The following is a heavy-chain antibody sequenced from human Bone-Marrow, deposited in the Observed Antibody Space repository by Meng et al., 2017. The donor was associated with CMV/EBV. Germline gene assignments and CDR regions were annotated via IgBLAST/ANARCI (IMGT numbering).Heavy chain of an antibody. V-gene: IGHV3-13*01. D-gene: IGHD2-2*01. J-gene: IGHJ4*02. CDR1: GFTFSNYD. Sequence: GGSLRLSCAASGFTFSNYDMHWLRQPTGKGPEWVSSIGTAGDTYYPGSEKGRFTISRDNAKNSLYLQMNSLRAEDTALYYCARWRCSSTSCYLSSSGWRFDYWGQGTLVTVSS. CDR3: ARWRCSSTSCYLSSSGWRFDY. CDR2: IGTAGDT.